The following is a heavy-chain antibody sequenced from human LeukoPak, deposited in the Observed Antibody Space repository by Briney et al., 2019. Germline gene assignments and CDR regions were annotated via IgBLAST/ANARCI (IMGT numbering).Heavy chain of an antibody. V-gene: IGHV1-2*02. CDR3: ARGFSSWYLSPYYLEY. CDR2: INPNSGST. J-gene: IGHJ4*02. Sequence: SSVKVSCKASGYTFTGYYMHWVRQVPGQALEGMGWINPNSGSTNYAQKFQGRVTMTRDTSITTAYMELSRLRSDDTAVYYCARGFSSWYLSPYYLEYCGQGTPVTVSS. CDR1: GYTFTGYY. D-gene: IGHD6-13*01.